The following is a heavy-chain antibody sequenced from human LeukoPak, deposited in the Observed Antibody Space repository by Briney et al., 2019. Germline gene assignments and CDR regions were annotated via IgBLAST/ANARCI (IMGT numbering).Heavy chain of an antibody. CDR1: GYTFTVYY. Sequence: ASVTVSFTASGYTFTVYYLHWVRQAPGQGLEWMGWIHPNSGGTNYAQKFQGRVTITRDTSISTAYLELSRLRSDDTAVYYCARVVVRGANNYKDYWGQGTLVTVSS. V-gene: IGHV1-2*02. D-gene: IGHD2-21*01. J-gene: IGHJ4*02. CDR3: ARVVVRGANNYKDY. CDR2: IHPNSGGT.